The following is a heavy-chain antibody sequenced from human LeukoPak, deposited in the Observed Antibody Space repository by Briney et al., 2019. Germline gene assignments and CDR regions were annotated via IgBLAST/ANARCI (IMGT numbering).Heavy chain of an antibody. Sequence: GGSLRLSCAASGFTFSSYAMSWVRQAPGKGLEWVSILSGSGGSTNFADSVKGRFTISRDNSKNTLYLQMNSLRAEDTAIYYCAKDLTLFGVGSAFDPWGQGALVTVSS. CDR3: AKDLTLFGVGSAFDP. D-gene: IGHD3-3*01. J-gene: IGHJ5*02. CDR2: LSGSGGST. V-gene: IGHV3-23*01. CDR1: GFTFSSYA.